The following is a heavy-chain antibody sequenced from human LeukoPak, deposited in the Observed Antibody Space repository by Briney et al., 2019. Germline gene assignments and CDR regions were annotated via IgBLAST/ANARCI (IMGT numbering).Heavy chain of an antibody. CDR2: IKQDGSEK. J-gene: IGHJ4*02. D-gene: IGHD1-26*01. CDR1: GFTFSSYW. Sequence: PGGSLRLSCAASGFTFSSYWMSWVRQAPGKGLEWVANIKQDGSEKYYVDSVKGRFTISRDNAKNSLYLQMNSLRAEDTAVYYCAREGATMVDYYFDYWGQGTLVTVSS. CDR3: AREGATMVDYYFDY. V-gene: IGHV3-7*01.